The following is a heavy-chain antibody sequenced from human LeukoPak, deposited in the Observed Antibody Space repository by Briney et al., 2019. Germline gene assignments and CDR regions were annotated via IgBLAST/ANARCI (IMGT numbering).Heavy chain of an antibody. V-gene: IGHV4-31*03. CDR3: ARGMATISGSPLDN. CDR2: IYYSGST. D-gene: IGHD5-24*01. CDR1: GGSISSGGYY. Sequence: PSETLSLTCTVSGGSISSGGYYWSWIRQHPGKGMEWIGYIYYSGSTYYNPSLKSRVTISVDTSKNQFSLKLSSVTAADTAVYYCARGMATISGSPLDNWGQGTLVTVSS. J-gene: IGHJ4*02.